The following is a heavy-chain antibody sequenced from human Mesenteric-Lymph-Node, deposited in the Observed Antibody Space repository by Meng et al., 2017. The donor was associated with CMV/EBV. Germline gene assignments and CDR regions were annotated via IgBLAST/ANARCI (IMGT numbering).Heavy chain of an antibody. CDR3: ARDHKGRWFDP. V-gene: IGHV1-69*05. J-gene: IGHJ5*02. CDR1: GGTFSSYA. CDR2: IIPIFGTA. Sequence: SVKVSCKASGGTFSSYAISWVRQAPGQGLEWMGGIIPIFGTANYAQKFQGRVTMTTDTSTSTAYMELRSLRSDDTAVYYCARDHKGRWFDPWGQGTLVTVSS.